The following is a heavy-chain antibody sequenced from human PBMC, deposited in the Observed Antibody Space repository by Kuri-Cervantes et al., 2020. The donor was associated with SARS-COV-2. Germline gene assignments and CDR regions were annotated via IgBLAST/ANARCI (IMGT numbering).Heavy chain of an antibody. CDR2: ISAYNGNT. D-gene: IGHD2/OR15-2a*01. J-gene: IGHJ4*02. CDR1: GYTFTSYG. V-gene: IGHV1-18*01. Sequence: ASAKVSCKASGYTFTSYGISWVRQAPGQGLGWMGWISAYNGNTNKAQKLQGRVTMTTDTSTSTTYMELMCMRSDDTAVYYCAREGTILSDIDYWGQGTLVTVSS. CDR3: AREGTILSDIDY.